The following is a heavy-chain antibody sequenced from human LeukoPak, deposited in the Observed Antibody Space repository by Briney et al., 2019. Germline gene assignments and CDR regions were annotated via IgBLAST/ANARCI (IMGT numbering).Heavy chain of an antibody. Sequence: GGSLRLSCAASGFIFSDYYMSWIRQAPGKGLEWLSYISCGGTTKYYAGSVKGRFTISRDNAKNSLYLQMSSLRAEDTAVYYCASTLSLDNWGQGTPVTVSS. D-gene: IGHD2-15*01. CDR2: ISCGGTTK. CDR3: ASTLSLDN. CDR1: GFIFSDYY. J-gene: IGHJ4*02. V-gene: IGHV3-11*01.